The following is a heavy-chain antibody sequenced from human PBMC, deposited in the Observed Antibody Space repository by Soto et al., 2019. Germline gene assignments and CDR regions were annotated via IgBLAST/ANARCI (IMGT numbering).Heavy chain of an antibody. D-gene: IGHD6-6*01. CDR2: ISSNGVGT. Sequence: EVQLAESGGGLAQPGGSLRLSCAASGFTLSGYAMDWVRQAPGKGLEYVSGISSNGVGTYYANSVHGRFTISRDKYKNTVSRIMGRLRPEDIAVYYCARRARPDFYYMDVWGKGTTVTVSS. V-gene: IGHV3-64*01. CDR3: ARRARPDFYYMDV. CDR1: GFTLSGYA. J-gene: IGHJ6*03.